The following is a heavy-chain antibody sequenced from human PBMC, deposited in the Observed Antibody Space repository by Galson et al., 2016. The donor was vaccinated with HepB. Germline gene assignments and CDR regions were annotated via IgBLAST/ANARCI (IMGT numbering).Heavy chain of an antibody. Sequence: TLSLTCNVSGASISRSGYYWTWIRQHPGKGLEWIGYIYYVGVPKYNPSLKSRVTTSVEESKNQFPLRLSPMTAADTAVYYCARAPVECGSAILNWLDPWGQGTLVTVSS. CDR1: GASISRSGYY. CDR3: ARAPVECGSAILNWLDP. D-gene: IGHD5-24*01. V-gene: IGHV4-31*03. CDR2: IYYVGVP. J-gene: IGHJ5*02.